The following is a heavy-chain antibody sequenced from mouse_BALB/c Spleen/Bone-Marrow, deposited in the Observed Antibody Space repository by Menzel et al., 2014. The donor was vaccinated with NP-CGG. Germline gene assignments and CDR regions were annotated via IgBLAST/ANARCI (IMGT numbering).Heavy chain of an antibody. J-gene: IGHJ2*01. CDR2: INPFNDGI. CDR3: ARGTTVVGDY. Sequence: VQLKHSGPELVKPGASVKMSCMASGYTFTSYVMHWVKQKPGQGLEWIGYINPFNDGIEYNEKFKVKATLTSDKSSSTAYMELSSLTSEDSAVYYCARGTTVVGDYWGQGTTLTVSS. V-gene: IGHV1-14*01. CDR1: GYTFTSYV. D-gene: IGHD1-1*01.